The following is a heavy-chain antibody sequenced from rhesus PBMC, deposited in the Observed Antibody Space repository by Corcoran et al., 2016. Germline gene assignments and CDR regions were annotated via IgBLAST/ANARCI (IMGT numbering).Heavy chain of an antibody. D-gene: IGHD6-31*01. CDR3: ARESEAAGYFDY. Sequence: EVQLVESGGGLVQPGGSLRLSCTGSGFTFGSYYMYCVRQAPGQGLEWVSAIKTGGGSTWYTDSVKGRFTISKENAKNTLYLQMDSLRAEDTAVYYCARESEAAGYFDYWGQGVLVTVSS. J-gene: IGHJ4*01. CDR1: GFTFGSYY. CDR2: IKTGGGST. V-gene: IGHV3-8*01.